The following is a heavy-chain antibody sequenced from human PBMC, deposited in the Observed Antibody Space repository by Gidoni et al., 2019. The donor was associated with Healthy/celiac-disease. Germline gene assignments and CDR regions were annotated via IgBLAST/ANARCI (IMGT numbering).Heavy chain of an antibody. V-gene: IGHV1-69*08. J-gene: IGHJ4*02. D-gene: IGHD6-19*01. Sequence: QVQLVQSGAEVKKPGSSVKVSCKASGGTFSSYTISWVRQAPGQGLEWMGRIIPILGIANYAQKFQGRVTITADKSASTAYMELSSLRSEDAAVYCCARDLGVEMADTGDYWGQGTLVTVSS. CDR1: GGTFSSYT. CDR3: ARDLGVEMADTGDY. CDR2: IIPILGIA.